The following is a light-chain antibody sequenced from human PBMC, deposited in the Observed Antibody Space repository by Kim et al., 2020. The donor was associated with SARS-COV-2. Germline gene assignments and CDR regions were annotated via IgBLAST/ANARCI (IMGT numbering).Light chain of an antibody. V-gene: IGKV1-33*01. CDR3: QQFDSLLLT. CDR1: YSISNY. J-gene: IGKJ4*01. Sequence: IQMTQSPSSLSASVGDRVTITCQATYSISNYLNWYQQKPGKAPQLLIHDVSTLASGVPPRFRGSGFGTDFSLTINNLQPEDIATYYCQQFDSLLLTFGGGTKVDIK. CDR2: DVS.